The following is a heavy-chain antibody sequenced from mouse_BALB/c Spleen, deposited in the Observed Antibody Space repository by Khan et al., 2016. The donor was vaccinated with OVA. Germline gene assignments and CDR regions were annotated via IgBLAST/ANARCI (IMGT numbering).Heavy chain of an antibody. CDR1: GFSLTNYG. Sequence: QVTLKESGPGLVAPSQSLSITCTISGFSLTNYGVHWVRQPPGKGLEWLAVIWSDGSTTYNSALISRLTITKDNSKSQVFLKMNSLQTDDTAIYFDARQPYYHDNVMDYWGQGTSVTVSS. CDR3: ARQPYYHDNVMDY. D-gene: IGHD2-10*01. V-gene: IGHV2-6-1*01. CDR2: IWSDGST. J-gene: IGHJ4*01.